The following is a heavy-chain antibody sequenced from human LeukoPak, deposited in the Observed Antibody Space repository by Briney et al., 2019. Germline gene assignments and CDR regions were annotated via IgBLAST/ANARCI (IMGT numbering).Heavy chain of an antibody. CDR2: ISGSGGST. V-gene: IGHV3-23*01. CDR3: AKVVTTVVTPYYFDY. D-gene: IGHD4-23*01. CDR1: GFTFSNYA. J-gene: IGHJ4*02. Sequence: GGSLRLSCAASGFTFSNYAMSWVRQAPGKGLEWVSAISGSGGSTYYADSVKGRFTISRDNSKNTLYLQMNSLRAEDTAVYYCAKVVTTVVTPYYFDYWGQGTLVTVSS.